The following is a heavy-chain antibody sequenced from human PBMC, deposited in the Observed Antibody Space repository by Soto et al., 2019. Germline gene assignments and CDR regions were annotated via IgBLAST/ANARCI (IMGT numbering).Heavy chain of an antibody. CDR3: ANLIVFHSSYYHDY. V-gene: IGHV4-34*01. Sequence: SETLSLTCAVYGGSFSGYYWSWIRQSPGKGLEWIGEINHSGNTNYNPSLKSRVTMLVGTSKNQFSLSLSSVTAADTAVYYCANLIVFHSSYYHDYWGHGTLVTVSS. CDR1: GGSFSGYY. D-gene: IGHD1-26*01. CDR2: INHSGNT. J-gene: IGHJ4*01.